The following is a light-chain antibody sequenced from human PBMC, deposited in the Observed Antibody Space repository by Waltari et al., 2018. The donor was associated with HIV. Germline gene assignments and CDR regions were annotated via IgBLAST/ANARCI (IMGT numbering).Light chain of an antibody. Sequence: SFELTQPPSVSVSPGQTARITCSGDALSKQLTFWYQKKPAQAPVLVNYKDTARPSGIPERFSGSTSGTTATLTISGVQAEDEADYYCQSTNVVRVFGGGTKLTVL. J-gene: IGLJ3*02. CDR3: QSTNVVRV. V-gene: IGLV3-25*03. CDR1: ALSKQL. CDR2: KDT.